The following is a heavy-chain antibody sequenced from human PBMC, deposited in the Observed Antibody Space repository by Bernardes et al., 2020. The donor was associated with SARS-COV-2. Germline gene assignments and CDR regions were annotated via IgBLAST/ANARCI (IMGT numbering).Heavy chain of an antibody. V-gene: IGHV3-23*01. D-gene: IGHD4-4*01. J-gene: IGHJ6*02. Sequence: GGSLRLSCAASGFTFSSYAMSWVRQAPGKGLEWVSTISGSGDATYYADSVKGRFTISRDNSKNTLYLQMNSLRAEDAAVYYGAKDYSVIGQAVYYYGLDVWGQGATVTVSS. CDR1: GFTFSSYA. CDR3: AKDYSVIGQAVYYYGLDV. CDR2: ISGSGDAT.